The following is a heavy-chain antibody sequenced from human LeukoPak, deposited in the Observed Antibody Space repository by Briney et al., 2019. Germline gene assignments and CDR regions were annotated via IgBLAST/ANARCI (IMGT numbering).Heavy chain of an antibody. Sequence: GRSLRLSCAASGFTFSSYAMHWVRQAPGKGLEWVAVISYDGSNKYYADSVKGRFTISRDNSKNTLYLQMNSLRAEDTAVYYCARGGFAGYYYGMDVWGQGTTVTVSS. D-gene: IGHD5-12*01. J-gene: IGHJ6*02. CDR3: ARGGFAGYYYGMDV. CDR2: ISYDGSNK. V-gene: IGHV3-30-3*01. CDR1: GFTFSSYA.